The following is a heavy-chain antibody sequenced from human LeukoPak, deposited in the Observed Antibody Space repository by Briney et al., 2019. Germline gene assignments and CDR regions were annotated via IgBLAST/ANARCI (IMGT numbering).Heavy chain of an antibody. CDR3: VKDPIWGNWNDVGDRNY. J-gene: IGHJ4*02. CDR1: GFTFSSYE. CDR2: ISGSGGRT. D-gene: IGHD1-1*01. V-gene: IGHV3-23*01. Sequence: PGGSLRLSCAASGFTFSSYEMNWVRQAPGKGLEWVSAISGSGGRTYYADSVKGRFTSSRDNSKNTLYVQMNSLRVEDTAVYYCVKDPIWGNWNDVGDRNYWGQGILVTVSS.